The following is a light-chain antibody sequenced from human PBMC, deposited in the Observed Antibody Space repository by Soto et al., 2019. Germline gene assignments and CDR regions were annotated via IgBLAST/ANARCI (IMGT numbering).Light chain of an antibody. CDR3: SAYACSSVL. Sequence: QSALTQPASVSGSPGQSITISCTGTSSDVGGYDYVSWYQQYPDKAPKLMIFEVSNRPSGVSNRFSGSKSGNTASLTISWLHTEDEADYYCSAYACSSVLFCGVTKLTVL. CDR2: EVS. J-gene: IGLJ2*01. V-gene: IGLV2-14*01. CDR1: SSDVGGYDY.